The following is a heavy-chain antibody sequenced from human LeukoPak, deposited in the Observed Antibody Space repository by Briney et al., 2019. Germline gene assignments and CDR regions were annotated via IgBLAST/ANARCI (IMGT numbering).Heavy chain of an antibody. V-gene: IGHV3-7*01. CDR3: GRDTDFDY. J-gene: IGHJ4*02. CDR2: IKQDGSEK. CDR1: GFTVSSNY. Sequence: GGSLRLSCAASGFTVSSNYMSWVRQAPGKGLEWVANIKQDGSEKYYVDSVKGRFTISRDNAKNSLYLQMNSLRAEDTAVYYCGRDTDFDYWGQGTLVTVSS.